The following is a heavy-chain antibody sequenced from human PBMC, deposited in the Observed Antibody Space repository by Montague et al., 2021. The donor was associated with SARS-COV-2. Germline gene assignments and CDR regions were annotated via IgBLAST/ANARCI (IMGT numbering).Heavy chain of an antibody. J-gene: IGHJ3*01. CDR2: TYYRSKWYN. CDR1: SLSSDSLS. CDR3: ARKMDSSFDV. V-gene: IGHV6-1*01. Sequence: SLSSDSLSWHWIRQSPSRGLEWLASTYYRSKWYNDSAPSVSGRATVKPDTSRNQFSLHLDSVTPEDTALYFCARKMDSSFDVWGKGTMVIVSS. D-gene: IGHD2-2*03.